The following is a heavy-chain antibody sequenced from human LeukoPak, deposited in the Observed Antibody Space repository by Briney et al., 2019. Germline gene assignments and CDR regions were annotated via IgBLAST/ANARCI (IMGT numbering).Heavy chain of an antibody. CDR2: IFYSGST. J-gene: IGHJ4*02. CDR3: ARVGRSKEY. V-gene: IGHV4-39*07. CDR1: SGSISTSNYY. D-gene: IGHD2-15*01. Sequence: SETLSLTCTVSSGSISTSNYYWGWVRQPPGKALEWIGDIFYSGSTYYSPSLKSRVTISLDTSRNQFSLKLSSVTAADTAVYYCARVGRSKEYWGQGTLVTVSS.